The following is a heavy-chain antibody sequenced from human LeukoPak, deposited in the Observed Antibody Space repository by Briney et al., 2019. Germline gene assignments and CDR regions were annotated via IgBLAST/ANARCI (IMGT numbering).Heavy chain of an antibody. V-gene: IGHV4-59*08. CDR2: IYYSGST. CDR1: GGSISSYY. J-gene: IGHJ4*02. CDR3: ARGIAAAGDY. Sequence: KPSETLSLTCTVSGGSISSYYWSWIRQPPGKGLEWIGYIYYSGSTNYNPSLKSRVTISVDTSKNQFSLRLSSVTAADTAMYYCARGIAAAGDYWGQGTLVTVSS. D-gene: IGHD6-13*01.